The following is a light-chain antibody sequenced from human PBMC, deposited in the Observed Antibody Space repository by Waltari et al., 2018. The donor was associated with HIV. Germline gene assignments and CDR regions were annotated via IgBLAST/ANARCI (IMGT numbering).Light chain of an antibody. CDR1: TMKVAGFDL. CDR2: EVN. Sequence: HSPLTRQPPVFGPLDRSTPSSATEPTMKVAGFDLFPWYQHHPGKAPKPIIFEVNKRPSGVSNRFSGSKSGNTASLTISGLQTEDETDYYCCSYARSRSLLFGGGTKLTVL. J-gene: IGLJ2*01. CDR3: CSYARSRSLL. V-gene: IGLV2-23*02.